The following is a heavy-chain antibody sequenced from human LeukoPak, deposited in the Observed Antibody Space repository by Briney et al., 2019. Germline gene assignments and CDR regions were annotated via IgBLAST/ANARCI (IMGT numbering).Heavy chain of an antibody. CDR1: GGSISSYY. CDR2: MYYSGST. V-gene: IGHV4-59*08. D-gene: IGHD6-13*01. CDR3: ATGRWGSSWYRGFDP. J-gene: IGHJ5*02. Sequence: PSETLSLTCTVSGGSISSYYWSWIRQPPGKGLEWIGYMYYSGSTNSYHSLKSRVTISVDTSKNQFSLKLSSVTAADTAVYYCATGRWGSSWYRGFDPWGQGTLVTVSS.